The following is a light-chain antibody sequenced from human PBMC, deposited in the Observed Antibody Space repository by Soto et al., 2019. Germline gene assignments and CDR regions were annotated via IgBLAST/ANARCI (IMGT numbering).Light chain of an antibody. J-gene: IGKJ2*01. CDR1: QGISSA. CDR3: QQYNSYQYT. Sequence: AIQLTQSPSSLSASVGDRVTITCRASQGISSALAWYQQKPGKAPKLLIYDASSLESGVPSRFSGSGSGTDFTLTISSLQPDDFATYYCQQYNSYQYTFGQGTKLEIK. V-gene: IGKV1-13*02. CDR2: DAS.